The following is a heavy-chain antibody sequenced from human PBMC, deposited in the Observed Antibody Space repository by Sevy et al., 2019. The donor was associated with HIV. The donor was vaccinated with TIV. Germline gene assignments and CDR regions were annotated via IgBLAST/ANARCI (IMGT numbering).Heavy chain of an antibody. Sequence: ASVKVSCKASGYTFTGYNIHWLRQAAGQGLEWMGRIYPNSDGTNYAQKFQGRFTMTSDTSISTAYMELSRLRSDDTAVYYCARGGNFWSASYYFDYWGQGTLVTVSS. V-gene: IGHV1-2*06. CDR2: IYPNSDGT. CDR3: ARGGNFWSASYYFDY. CDR1: GYTFTGYN. J-gene: IGHJ4*02. D-gene: IGHD3-3*01.